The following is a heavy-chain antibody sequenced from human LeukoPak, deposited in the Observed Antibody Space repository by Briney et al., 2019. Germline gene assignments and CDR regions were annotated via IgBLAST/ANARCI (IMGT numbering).Heavy chain of an antibody. J-gene: IGHJ4*02. CDR1: GGTFTSYA. V-gene: IGHV1-69*06. CDR2: IIPIFGTA. Sequence: SVKVSCKASGGTFTSYAISWVRQAPGQGLEWMGGIIPIFGTANYAQKFQGRVTITADKSTSTAYMELSSLRSEDTAVYYCAYSSSWYYFDYWGQGTLVTVSS. CDR3: AYSSSWYYFDY. D-gene: IGHD6-13*01.